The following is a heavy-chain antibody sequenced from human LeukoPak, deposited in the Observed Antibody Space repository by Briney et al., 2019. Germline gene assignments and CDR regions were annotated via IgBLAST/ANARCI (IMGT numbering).Heavy chain of an antibody. V-gene: IGHV3-23*01. CDR1: GFTFSSYA. J-gene: IGHJ4*02. CDR2: ISGSGGST. CDR3: AKGTLDIVVVPAAPKVYYFDY. Sequence: GGSLRLSCAASGFTFSSYAMSWVRQAPGKGLEWVSAISGSGGSTYYADSVKGRFTISRDNSKNTLYLQMNSLRAEDTAVYYCAKGTLDIVVVPAAPKVYYFDYWDQGTLVTVSS. D-gene: IGHD2-2*01.